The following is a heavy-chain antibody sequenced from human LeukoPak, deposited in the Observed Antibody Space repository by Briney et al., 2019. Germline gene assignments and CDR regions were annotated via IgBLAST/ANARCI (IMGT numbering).Heavy chain of an antibody. D-gene: IGHD5-18*01. CDR2: ISNSADTI. CDR1: GFAFRDHY. V-gene: IGHV3-11*01. CDR3: ASGYTYGYVQSFDY. Sequence: GGPLRLSCAASGFAFRDHYMSWIRQAPGKGLEWVSYISNSADTIYYADSVKGRFTISRDNAKRSVFLHMSSLRAEDTAVYYCASGYTYGYVQSFDYWGQGTLVTVSS. J-gene: IGHJ4*02.